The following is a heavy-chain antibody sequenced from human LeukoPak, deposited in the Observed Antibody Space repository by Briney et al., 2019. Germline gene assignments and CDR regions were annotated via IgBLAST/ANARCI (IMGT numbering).Heavy chain of an antibody. J-gene: IGHJ4*02. Sequence: ASVKVSCKASGYTFTSYYMRWVRQAPGQGLEWMGIINPSGGSTSYAQKFQGRVTMTRDMSTSTVYMELSSLRSEDTAVYYCARERSIAAAGSGNDYWGQGTLVTVSS. D-gene: IGHD6-13*01. CDR3: ARERSIAAAGSGNDY. V-gene: IGHV1-46*01. CDR2: INPSGGST. CDR1: GYTFTSYY.